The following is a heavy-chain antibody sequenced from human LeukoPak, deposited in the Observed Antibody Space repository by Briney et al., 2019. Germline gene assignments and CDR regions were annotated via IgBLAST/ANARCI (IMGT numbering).Heavy chain of an antibody. CDR2: ISSDGSII. CDR3: ASGDCSSTSCYLPHYYMDV. Sequence: GGSLRLSCAASGFSFSSYWMHWVRQAPGKGLVWVSRISSDGSIINYADSVKGRFTISRDNAKNSLYLQMNSLRAEDTAVYYCASGDCSSTSCYLPHYYMDVWGKGTTVTVSS. CDR1: GFSFSSYW. V-gene: IGHV3-74*01. D-gene: IGHD2-2*01. J-gene: IGHJ6*03.